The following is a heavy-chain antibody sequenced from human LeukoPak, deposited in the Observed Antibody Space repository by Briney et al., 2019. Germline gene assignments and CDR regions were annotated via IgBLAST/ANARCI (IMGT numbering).Heavy chain of an antibody. Sequence: PSETLSLTCTVSGGSISSSSYYWGWIRQPPGKGLEWIGSIYYSGSTYYNPSLKSRVTISVDTSKNQFSLKLSSVTAADTAVYYCARGAIAGTERTYGMDVWGQGTTVTVSS. CDR1: GGSISSSSYY. D-gene: IGHD1-1*01. CDR3: ARGAIAGTERTYGMDV. V-gene: IGHV4-39*07. J-gene: IGHJ6*02. CDR2: IYYSGST.